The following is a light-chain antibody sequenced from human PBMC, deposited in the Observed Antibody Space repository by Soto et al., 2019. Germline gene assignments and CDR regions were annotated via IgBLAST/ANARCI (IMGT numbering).Light chain of an antibody. V-gene: IGKV1-33*01. CDR1: QDIGNF. Sequence: DIQMTQSPSSLSASVGDRVTITCQASQDIGNFLNWYQQKPGKAPKLLIYDASNLQTGDPSRFSGSRSGTHFPFTISSLQPEDSATYYCHQYDNVPQTFGQGTKLEIK. CDR2: DAS. J-gene: IGKJ2*01. CDR3: HQYDNVPQT.